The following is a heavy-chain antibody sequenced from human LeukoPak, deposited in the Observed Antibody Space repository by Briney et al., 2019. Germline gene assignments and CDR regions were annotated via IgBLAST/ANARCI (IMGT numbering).Heavy chain of an antibody. CDR3: ARDPTVTTSEVY. V-gene: IGHV3-30-3*01. CDR1: GFTFSNYA. D-gene: IGHD4-17*01. Sequence: PGTSLRLSCAASGFTFSNYAMHWVRQAPGKGLEWVAVISYDGSNKYYADSVKGRFTISRDNAKNSLYLQMNSLRAEDTAVYYCARDPTVTTSEVYWGQGALVTVSS. J-gene: IGHJ4*02. CDR2: ISYDGSNK.